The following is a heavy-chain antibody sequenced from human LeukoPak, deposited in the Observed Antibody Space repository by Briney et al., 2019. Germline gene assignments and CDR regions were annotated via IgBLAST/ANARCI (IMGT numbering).Heavy chain of an antibody. V-gene: IGHV4-4*07. CDR3: ARDGALNCGGDCYHYYYYMDV. D-gene: IGHD2-21*02. CDR2: IYTSGST. Sequence: PSETLSLTCTVSGGSISSYYWSWIRQPAGKGLEWIGRIYTSGSTNYNPSLKSRVTMSVDTSKNQFSLKLSSVTAADTAVYYCARDGALNCGGDCYHYYYYMDVWGKGTTVTISS. CDR1: GGSISSYY. J-gene: IGHJ6*03.